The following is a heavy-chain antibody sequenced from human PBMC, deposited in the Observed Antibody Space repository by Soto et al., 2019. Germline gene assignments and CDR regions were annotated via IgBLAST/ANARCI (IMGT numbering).Heavy chain of an antibody. D-gene: IGHD3-22*01. J-gene: IGHJ3*02. CDR3: ARGGVVVHDAFDI. CDR1: GGSISSGDYY. CDR2: IYYSGST. V-gene: IGHV4-30-4*01. Sequence: QVQLQESGPGLVKPSQTLSLTCTVSGGSISSGDYYWSWIRQPPGKGLEWIGYIYYSGSTYYNPSLKSRVTISVDTSKNQFALKLSSVTAADTAVYYCARGGVVVHDAFDIWGQGTMVTVSS.